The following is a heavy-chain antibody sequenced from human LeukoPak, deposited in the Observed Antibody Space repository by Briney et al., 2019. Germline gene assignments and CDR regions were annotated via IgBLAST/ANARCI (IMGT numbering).Heavy chain of an antibody. CDR2: INHSGST. CDR1: GDSISNYY. V-gene: IGHV4-34*01. Sequence: PSETLSLNCTVSGDSISNYYWSWIRQPPGKGLEWIGEINHSGSTNYNPSLKSRVTISVDTSKNQFSLKLSSVTAADTAVYYCARDKIAAYLGWFDPWGQGTLVTVSS. CDR3: ARDKIAAYLGWFDP. D-gene: IGHD6-13*01. J-gene: IGHJ5*02.